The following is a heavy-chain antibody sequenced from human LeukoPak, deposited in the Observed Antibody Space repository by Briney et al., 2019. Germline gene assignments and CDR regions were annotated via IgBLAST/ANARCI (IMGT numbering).Heavy chain of an antibody. Sequence: SETLSLTCTVSAHSISSGDYWGWIRQSPGKGLEWIGSIYHGGSTSYSPSLKSRVILSVDTSKNQFSLRLSSVTAADTAVYYCARDTGANGYYGVNWFDPWGQGTLVTVSS. D-gene: IGHD3-3*01. J-gene: IGHJ5*02. CDR1: AHSISSGDY. CDR2: IYHGGST. V-gene: IGHV4-38-2*02. CDR3: ARDTGANGYYGVNWFDP.